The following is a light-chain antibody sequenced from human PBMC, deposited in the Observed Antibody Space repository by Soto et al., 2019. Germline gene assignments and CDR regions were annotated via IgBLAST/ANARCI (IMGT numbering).Light chain of an antibody. Sequence: DIQMTHSPSTLSASVGNRVTITCRASQTLRSWLAWYHQKPGKASKFLIYKASRFESGVPSRFSGRGSGTEFTLTISSRHPDEFSTYYCQQYNSYLVTVGGGTKVDTK. J-gene: IGKJ4*01. CDR1: QTLRSW. V-gene: IGKV1-5*03. CDR2: KAS. CDR3: QQYNSYLVT.